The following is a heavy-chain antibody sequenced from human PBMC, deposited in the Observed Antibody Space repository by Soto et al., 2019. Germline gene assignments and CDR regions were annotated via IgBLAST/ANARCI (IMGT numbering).Heavy chain of an antibody. V-gene: IGHV1-69*06. D-gene: IGHD2-15*01. CDR2: IIPIFGSA. J-gene: IGHJ4*02. Sequence: QVQLVQSGAEVKKPGSSVKVSCKASGGTFSSYAISWVRQAPGQGLEWMGGIIPIFGSANYAQKFQGRVTITADKYTSTAYKELSRMRYEDTAVYYCASSIGGGNAGGLDYWGQGTLVTVSS. CDR1: GGTFSSYA. CDR3: ASSIGGGNAGGLDY.